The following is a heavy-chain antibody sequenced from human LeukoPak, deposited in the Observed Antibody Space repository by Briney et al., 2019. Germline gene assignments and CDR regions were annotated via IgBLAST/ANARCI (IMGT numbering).Heavy chain of an antibody. CDR1: GGSISSYY. Sequence: SETLSLTCTVSGGSISSYYWSWIRQPAGKGQEWIGRIYTSGSTNYDPSLKSRVTMSVDTSKNQFSLKLSSVTAADTAVYYCARDASRGYFDWLSDDAFDIWGQGTMVTVSS. V-gene: IGHV4-4*07. CDR2: IYTSGST. J-gene: IGHJ3*02. CDR3: ARDASRGYFDWLSDDAFDI. D-gene: IGHD3-9*01.